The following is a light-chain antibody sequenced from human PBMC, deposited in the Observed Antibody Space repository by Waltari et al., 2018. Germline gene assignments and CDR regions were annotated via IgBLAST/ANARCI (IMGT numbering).Light chain of an antibody. V-gene: IGKV3-20*01. Sequence: EIVLTQSPGPVSLSPGDRATLSCRASQSVRIYLAWYQQKPGQAPRLLIYHASTRATGIPDRFSASGSGTDFSLTISRLEPEDFAMYYCQQYVESPATFGQGTKVEIK. CDR1: QSVRIY. CDR3: QQYVESPAT. J-gene: IGKJ1*01. CDR2: HAS.